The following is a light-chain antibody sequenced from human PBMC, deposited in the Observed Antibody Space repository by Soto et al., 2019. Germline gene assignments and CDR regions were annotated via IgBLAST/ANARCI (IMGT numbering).Light chain of an antibody. J-gene: IGKJ4*01. CDR1: QSVSTN. V-gene: IGKV3-15*01. CDR3: QHYNNWPLLT. Sequence: EIVMTQSPATLSLSPGERATLSCRASQSVSTNLAWYQQKPGQAPRLLIYATSTRATGIPARFSGSGSGTEFTLTISSLQSEDLAVYYCQHYNNWPLLTFGGGTKVEIK. CDR2: ATS.